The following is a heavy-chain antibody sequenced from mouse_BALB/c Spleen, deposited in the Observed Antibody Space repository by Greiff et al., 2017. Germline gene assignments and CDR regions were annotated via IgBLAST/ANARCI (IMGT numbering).Heavy chain of an antibody. CDR2: IYPGDGDT. D-gene: IGHD2-13*01. V-gene: IGHV1-80*01. Sequence: QVHVKQSGAELVRPGSSVKISCKASGYAFSSYWMNWVKQRPGQGLEWIGQIYPGDGDTNYNGKFKGKATLTADKSSSTAYMQLSSLTSEDSAVYFCARWSDHGAMDYWGQGTSVTVSS. J-gene: IGHJ4*01. CDR3: ARWSDHGAMDY. CDR1: GYAFSSYW.